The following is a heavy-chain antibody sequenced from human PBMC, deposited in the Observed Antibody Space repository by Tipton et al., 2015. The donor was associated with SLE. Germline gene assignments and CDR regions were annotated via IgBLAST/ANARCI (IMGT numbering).Heavy chain of an antibody. CDR1: GRPVSSHF. J-gene: IGHJ4*02. CDR3: ARADSSGWSDYFDY. Sequence: TLSLTCTVSGRPVSSHFWSLIRQPPGKGLDWGGYIYDSVNTNYNPSLKSRVTISVDTSKNQFSLKLSPVTAADTAVYYCARADSSGWSDYFDYWGQGSLVTVSS. D-gene: IGHD6-19*01. V-gene: IGHV4-59*02. CDR2: IYDSVNT.